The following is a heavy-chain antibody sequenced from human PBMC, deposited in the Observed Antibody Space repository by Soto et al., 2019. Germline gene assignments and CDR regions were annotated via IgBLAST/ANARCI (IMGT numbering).Heavy chain of an antibody. CDR1: GFTFSHAW. D-gene: IGHD3-10*01. J-gene: IGHJ6*02. V-gene: IGHV3-15*01. Sequence: EVQLVESGGGLVKPGGSLRLSCAASGFTFSHAWMSWVRQAPGKGLEWVGRIRSKGDGGTTDYAAPVKGRFTISGDDSKDTLFLQMNSLTAEDTAVYYCATDQAGGYFYYYGMVVWGQGTTVTVSS. CDR3: ATDQAGGYFYYYGMVV. CDR2: IRSKGDGGTT.